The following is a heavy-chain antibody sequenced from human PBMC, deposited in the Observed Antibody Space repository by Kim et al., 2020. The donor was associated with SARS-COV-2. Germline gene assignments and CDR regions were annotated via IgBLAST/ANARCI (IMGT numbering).Heavy chain of an antibody. Sequence: PVGTSITISRDDSKNTLYLQMTSLKNEDTAVYYCAITFYDFDNSGGLDFWGQGTLVTVSS. D-gene: IGHD3-22*01. V-gene: IGHV3-15*01. J-gene: IGHJ4*02. CDR3: AITFYDFDNSGGLDF.